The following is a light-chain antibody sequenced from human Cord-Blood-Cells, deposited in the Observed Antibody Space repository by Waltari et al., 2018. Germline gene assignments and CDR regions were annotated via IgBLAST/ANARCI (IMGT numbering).Light chain of an antibody. J-gene: IGLJ2*01. Sequence: SALTQPASVSGSPGQSITISCTGTSSDVGGYNLFSWYQQHPGKAPKLMIDEGSKRPSGVSNRFSGSKSGNTASLTISGLQAEDEADYYCCSYAGSSTFVVFGGGTKLTVL. CDR2: EGS. CDR3: CSYAGSSTFVV. CDR1: SSDVGGYNL. V-gene: IGLV2-23*03.